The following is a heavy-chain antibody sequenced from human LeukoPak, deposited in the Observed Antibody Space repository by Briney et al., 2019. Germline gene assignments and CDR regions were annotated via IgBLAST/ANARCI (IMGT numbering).Heavy chain of an antibody. V-gene: IGHV1-2*02. CDR2: INPNSGGT. CDR3: ARDGYILTGYYTDY. D-gene: IGHD3-9*01. J-gene: IGHJ4*02. CDR1: GYTFTGYY. Sequence: GASVKVSCKASGYTFTGYYMHWVRQAPGQGLEWMGWINPNSGGTNYAQKFQGRVTMTTDTSTSTAYMELRSLRSDDTAVYYCARDGYILTGYYTDYWGQGTLVTVSS.